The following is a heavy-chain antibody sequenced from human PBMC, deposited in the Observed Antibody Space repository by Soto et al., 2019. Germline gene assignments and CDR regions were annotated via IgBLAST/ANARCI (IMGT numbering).Heavy chain of an antibody. D-gene: IGHD3-10*01. Sequence: GGSLRLSWAASGFTFSSYAMSWIRQAPGKGLEWVSAISGSGGSTYYADSVKGRFTISRDNSKNTLYLQMNSLRAEDTAVYYCAKDLTRGSGSYYNPMDYYYGMDVWGQGTTVTVSS. J-gene: IGHJ6*02. CDR1: GFTFSSYA. CDR2: ISGSGGST. V-gene: IGHV3-23*01. CDR3: AKDLTRGSGSYYNPMDYYYGMDV.